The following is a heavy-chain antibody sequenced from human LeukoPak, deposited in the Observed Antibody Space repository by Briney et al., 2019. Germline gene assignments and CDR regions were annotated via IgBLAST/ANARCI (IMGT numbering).Heavy chain of an antibody. J-gene: IGHJ4*02. CDR2: ISEDGSST. CDR3: TKDGHSCHFDY. CDR1: GFTFDDYA. V-gene: IGHV3-43*02. D-gene: IGHD4-11*01. Sequence: GGSLRLSCAASGFTFDDYAMHWVRQAPGKGLEWVSLISEDGSSTYYADSVKGRFTISRDDSKNSLYLQMSSLRTEDTALYYCTKDGHSCHFDYWGQGTLVTVSS.